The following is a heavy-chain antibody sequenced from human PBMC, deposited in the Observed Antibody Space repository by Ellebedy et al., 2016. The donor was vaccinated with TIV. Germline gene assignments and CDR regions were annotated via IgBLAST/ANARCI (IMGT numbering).Heavy chain of an antibody. V-gene: IGHV1-18*01. D-gene: IGHD5-12*01. J-gene: IGHJ4*02. CDR2: IRADNGNT. CDR1: GYTFTSYG. CDR3: AADNNHSGYDPVFDY. Sequence: ASVKVSCXASGYTFTSYGISWVRQAPGQGLEWMGWIRADNGNTNYAQKFQERVTITRDMSTSTAYMELSSLRSEDTAVYYCAADNNHSGYDPVFDYWGQGTLVTVSS.